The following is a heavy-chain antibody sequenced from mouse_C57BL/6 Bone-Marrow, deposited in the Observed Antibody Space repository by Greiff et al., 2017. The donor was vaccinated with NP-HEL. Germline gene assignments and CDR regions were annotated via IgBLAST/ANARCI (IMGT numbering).Heavy chain of an antibody. CDR1: GFNIKDDY. Sequence: EVQLQQSGAELVRPGASVKLSCTASGFNIKDDYMHWVKQRPEQGLEWIGWIDPENGDTEYASKFQGKATITADTSSNTAYLQLSSLTSEDTAVYYCTTPFYYGNLDYWGQGTTLTVSS. CDR3: TTPFYYGNLDY. CDR2: IDPENGDT. V-gene: IGHV14-4*01. J-gene: IGHJ2*01. D-gene: IGHD2-1*01.